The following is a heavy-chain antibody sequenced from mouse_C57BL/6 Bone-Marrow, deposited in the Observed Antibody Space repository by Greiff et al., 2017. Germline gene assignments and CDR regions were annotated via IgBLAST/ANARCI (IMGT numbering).Heavy chain of an antibody. J-gene: IGHJ2*01. Sequence: QVQLQQSGAELVRPGTSVKVSCKASGYAFTNYLIEWVKQRPGQGLEWIGVINPGSGGTNYNEKFKGKATLTADKSSSTASMQLSSLTSEDSAVYVCSGEGWLPRGGYCFDYWGQGTTLTVSS. CDR3: SGEGWLPRGGYCFDY. V-gene: IGHV1-54*01. CDR2: INPGSGGT. CDR1: GYAFTNYL. D-gene: IGHD2-3*01.